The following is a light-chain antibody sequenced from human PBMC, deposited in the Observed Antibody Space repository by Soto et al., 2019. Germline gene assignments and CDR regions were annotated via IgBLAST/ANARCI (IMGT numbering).Light chain of an antibody. J-gene: IGKJ4*01. V-gene: IGKV3-15*01. CDR2: GAS. Sequence: EIVMTQSPATLSVSPGERATLSCRASQSIDNDLAWYQQNPGQAPRLLIYGASTRATGIPVRFSGSGSGTLFTLTINSLQSEDLAVYYCQQYHRWPPLTFGGGTKVEIK. CDR1: QSIDND. CDR3: QQYHRWPPLT.